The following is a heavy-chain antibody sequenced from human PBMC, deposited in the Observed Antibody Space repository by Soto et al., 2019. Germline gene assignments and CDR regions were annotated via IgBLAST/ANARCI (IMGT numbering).Heavy chain of an antibody. Sequence: SDTLSLTCTVSGGPISSYYWSWIRQPPGKGLEWIGYIYYSGTTNYNPSLKSRVTISVDTSKTQFSLKLSFVTVADTAVYYCARYYYDSSGYYPLWGKGTLVTVSS. CDR1: GGPISSYY. D-gene: IGHD3-22*01. CDR2: IYYSGTT. J-gene: IGHJ4*02. V-gene: IGHV4-59*01. CDR3: ARYYYDSSGYYPL.